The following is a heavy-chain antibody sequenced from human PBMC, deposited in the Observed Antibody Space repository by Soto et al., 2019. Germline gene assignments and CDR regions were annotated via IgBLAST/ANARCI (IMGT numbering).Heavy chain of an antibody. D-gene: IGHD3-9*01. J-gene: IGHJ4*02. Sequence: EVQLVESGGGLVKPGGSLRLSCAASGFTFSSYSMNWVRQAPGKGLEWVSSISSSSSYIYYADSVKGRFTISRDNAKNSLYLQMNSLRAEDTAVYYCARDQVGILGYDILTGYYSSGDYWGQGTLVTVSS. CDR1: GFTFSSYS. V-gene: IGHV3-21*01. CDR3: ARDQVGILGYDILTGYYSSGDY. CDR2: ISSSSSYI.